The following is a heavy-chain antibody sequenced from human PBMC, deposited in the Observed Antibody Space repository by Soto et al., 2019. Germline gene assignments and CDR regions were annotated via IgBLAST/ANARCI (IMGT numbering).Heavy chain of an antibody. V-gene: IGHV1-69*06. CDR2: IIPIFGTA. CDR3: ARAVGLVQSDSHYYYGMDV. D-gene: IGHD1-26*01. CDR1: GGTFSSYA. J-gene: IGHJ6*02. Sequence: SVEVSCKASGGTFSSYAISWVRQAPGQGLEWMGGIIPIFGTANYAQKFQGRVTITADKSTSTAYMELSSLRSEDTAVYYCARAVGLVQSDSHYYYGMDVWGQGTTVTVS.